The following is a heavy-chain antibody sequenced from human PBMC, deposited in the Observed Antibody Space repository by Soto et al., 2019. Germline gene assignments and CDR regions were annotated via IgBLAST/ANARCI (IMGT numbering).Heavy chain of an antibody. V-gene: IGHV4-59*01. D-gene: IGHD3-22*01. CDR2: IYYSGST. Sequence: PSETLSLTCTVSGGSISSYYWSWIRQPPGKGLEWIGYIYYSGSTNYNPSLKSRVTIPVDTSKNQFSLKLSSVTAADTAVYYCAREQELNYYDSSGYYYGAFYICGQGTMVTGS. CDR3: AREQELNYYDSSGYYYGAFYI. CDR1: GGSISSYY. J-gene: IGHJ3*02.